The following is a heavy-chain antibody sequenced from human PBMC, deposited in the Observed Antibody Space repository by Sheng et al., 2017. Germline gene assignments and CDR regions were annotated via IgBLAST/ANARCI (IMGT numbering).Heavy chain of an antibody. J-gene: IGHJ3*02. D-gene: IGHD6-19*01. V-gene: IGHV1-69*13. CDR2: IIPIFGTA. Sequence: QVQLVQSGAEVKKPGSSVKVSCKASGGTFSSYAISWVRQAPGQGLEWMGGIIPIFGTANYAQKFQGRVTITADESTSTAYMELSSLRSEDTAVYYCARDEPGSSGWYLPNGVGRAFDIWGQGTMVTVSS. CDR3: ARDEPGSSGWYLPNGVGRAFDI. CDR1: GGTFSSYA.